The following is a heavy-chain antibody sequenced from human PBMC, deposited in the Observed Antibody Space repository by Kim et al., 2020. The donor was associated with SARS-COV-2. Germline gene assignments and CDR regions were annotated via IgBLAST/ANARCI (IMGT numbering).Heavy chain of an antibody. CDR2: INAGNGNT. CDR3: ARDRFSRMYSGSYLVGY. J-gene: IGHJ4*02. V-gene: IGHV1-3*01. CDR1: GYTFTSYA. Sequence: ASVKVSCKASGYTFTSYAMHWVRQAPGQRLEWMGWINAGNGNTKYSQKFQGRVTITRDTSASTAYMELSSLRSEDTAVYYCARDRFSRMYSGSYLVGYWGQGTLVTVSS. D-gene: IGHD1-26*01.